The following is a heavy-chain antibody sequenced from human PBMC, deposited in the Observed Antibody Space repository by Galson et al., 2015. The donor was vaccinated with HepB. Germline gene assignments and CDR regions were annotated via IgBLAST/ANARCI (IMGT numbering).Heavy chain of an antibody. J-gene: IGHJ4*02. CDR2: ISWDGGST. Sequence: SLRLSCAASGFTFDDYTMHWVRQAPGKGLEWVSLISWDGGSTYYADSVKGRFTISRDNSKNSLYLQMNSLRTEDTALYYCAKDIEFGRGYSSSWYGIAFDYWGQGTLVTVSS. CDR3: AKDIEFGRGYSSSWYGIAFDY. CDR1: GFTFDDYT. V-gene: IGHV3-43*01. D-gene: IGHD6-13*01.